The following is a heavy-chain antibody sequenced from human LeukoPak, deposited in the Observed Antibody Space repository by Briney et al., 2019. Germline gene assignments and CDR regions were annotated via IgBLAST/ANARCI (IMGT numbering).Heavy chain of an antibody. J-gene: IGHJ4*02. Sequence: ASVKVSCKTSAYTFTSYYMHWVRQAPGQGLEWMGIINPRGGSTSYAQKFQGRVTMTRDTSTNTVYMELSSLRSEDTAVYYCARDRSKTYYYDASGYYVDSFCYWGQGTLVTVSS. CDR1: AYTFTSYY. CDR2: INPRGGST. V-gene: IGHV1-46*01. CDR3: ARDRSKTYYYDASGYYVDSFCY. D-gene: IGHD3-22*01.